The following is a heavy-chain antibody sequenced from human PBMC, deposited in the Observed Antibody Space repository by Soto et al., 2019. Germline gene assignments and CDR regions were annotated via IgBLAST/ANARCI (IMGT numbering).Heavy chain of an antibody. Sequence: EVQLLESGGGLVQPGGSLRLSCAASGFTFSSYAMSWVRQAPGKGLEWVSAISGSGGSTFYADSVKGRFTISRDNSKNTLYLQMNSLRAEDTAIYYCAKDTRAAADPYYFDYWGQGTLVTVSS. CDR2: ISGSGGST. CDR3: AKDTRAAADPYYFDY. J-gene: IGHJ4*02. V-gene: IGHV3-23*01. CDR1: GFTFSSYA. D-gene: IGHD6-13*01.